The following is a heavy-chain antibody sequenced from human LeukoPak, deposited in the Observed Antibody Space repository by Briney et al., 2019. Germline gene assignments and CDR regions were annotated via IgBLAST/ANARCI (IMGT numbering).Heavy chain of an antibody. CDR1: GFTFSDYY. Sequence: GGSLRLSCAASGFTFSDYYMSWIRQAPGKGLEWVSYLSSSSSYTNYADSVKGRFTISRDNAKNSLYLQMNSLRAEDTAVYYCARDLVASEDYWGQGTLVTVSS. V-gene: IGHV3-11*06. CDR3: ARDLVASEDY. CDR2: LSSSSSYT. D-gene: IGHD5-12*01. J-gene: IGHJ4*02.